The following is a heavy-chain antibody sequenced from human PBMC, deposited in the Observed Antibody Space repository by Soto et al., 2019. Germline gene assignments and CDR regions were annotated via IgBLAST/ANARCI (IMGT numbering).Heavy chain of an antibody. CDR2: IKQDGSEK. CDR1: GFTFSSYW. J-gene: IGHJ4*02. V-gene: IGHV3-7*01. D-gene: IGHD5-12*01. Sequence: EVQLVESGGGLVQPGGSLRISCAVSGFTFSSYWMSWVRQAPGKGLEWVATIKQDGSEKNYVDSVKGRFTISRDNAENSLYLQMNSLSAEDTAVYFCARDVGYDYFNWGQGTLVTVSS. CDR3: ARDVGYDYFN.